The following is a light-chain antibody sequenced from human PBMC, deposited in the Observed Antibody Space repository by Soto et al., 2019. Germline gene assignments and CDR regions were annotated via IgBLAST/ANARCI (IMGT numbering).Light chain of an antibody. CDR1: QTISSW. J-gene: IGKJ1*01. CDR3: QHYNSYSEA. V-gene: IGKV1-5*03. CDR2: KAS. Sequence: DIQMTQSPSTLSGSVGDRVTITCRASQTISSWLAWYQQKPGKAPKLLIYKASTLKSGVPSRFSGSGSGTEFPLTSSRLQPDDFVTYYWQHYNSYSEAFGQGTKVELK.